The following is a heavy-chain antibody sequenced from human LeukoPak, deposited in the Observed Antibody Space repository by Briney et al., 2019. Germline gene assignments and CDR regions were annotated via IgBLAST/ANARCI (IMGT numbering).Heavy chain of an antibody. CDR1: GGSMSSYY. V-gene: IGHV4-59*01. Sequence: SETLSLTCTVSGGSMSSYYWSWIRQPPGKGLEWIAYIFHTGSTNYHPSLKSQVTISVDTSKNQFSLKLRSVTAADTAVYYCARGGGAHFDYWGQGTLVTVSS. J-gene: IGHJ4*02. CDR2: IFHTGST. D-gene: IGHD3-16*01. CDR3: ARGGGAHFDY.